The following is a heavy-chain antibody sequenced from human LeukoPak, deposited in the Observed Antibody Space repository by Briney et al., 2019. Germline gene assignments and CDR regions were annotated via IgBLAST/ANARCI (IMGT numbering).Heavy chain of an antibody. CDR1: GGSFSGYY. D-gene: IGHD2-2*01. J-gene: IGHJ3*02. CDR3: ARARIGGIVVVPAARDAFDI. Sequence: SETLSLTCAVYGGSFSGYYWSWIRQPPGKGLEWIGEINHSGSTNYNPSLKSRVTISVDTSKNQLSLKLSSVTAADTAVYYCARARIGGIVVVPAARDAFDIWGQGTMVTVSS. V-gene: IGHV4-34*01. CDR2: INHSGST.